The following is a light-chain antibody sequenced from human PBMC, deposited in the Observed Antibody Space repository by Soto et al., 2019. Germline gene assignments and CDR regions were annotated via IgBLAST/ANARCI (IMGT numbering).Light chain of an antibody. CDR3: AAWDASLNAVI. CDR2: STN. V-gene: IGLV1-44*01. CDR1: SSNIGSNA. Sequence: QSVLTQPPSASATPGQRVTISCSGSSSNIGSNAVHWYQQLPGTAPKLLIYSTNQRPSGVPDQFSGSKSATSGSLAISGLRSEDEADYYCAAWDASLNAVIFGGGTKLTVL. J-gene: IGLJ2*01.